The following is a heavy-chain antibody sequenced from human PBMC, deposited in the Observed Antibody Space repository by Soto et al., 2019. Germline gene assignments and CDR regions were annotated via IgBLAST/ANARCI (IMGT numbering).Heavy chain of an antibody. V-gene: IGHV3-48*01. D-gene: IGHD4-4*01. CDR1: GFTFSSYS. CDR3: AKDSNKYSSSLRGRYFDY. Sequence: PGGSLRLSCAASGFTFSSYSMNWVRQAPGKGLEWVSYISSSSSTIYYADSVKGRFTISRDNAKNSLYLQMNSLGAEDTAVYYCAKDSNKYSSSLRGRYFDYWGQGIGVTVSS. CDR2: ISSSSSTI. J-gene: IGHJ4*02.